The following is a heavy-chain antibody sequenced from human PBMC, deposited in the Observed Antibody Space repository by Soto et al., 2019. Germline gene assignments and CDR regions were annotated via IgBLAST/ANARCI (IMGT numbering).Heavy chain of an antibody. V-gene: IGHV1-69*02. D-gene: IGHD2-2*01. CDR3: ASGYCSSTSCLPFAY. Sequence: SVKVSCKASGGTFSSYTISWVRQAPGQGLEWMGRIIPILGIANYAQKFQGRVTITADKSTSTAYMELSSLRSEDTAVYYCASGYCSSTSCLPFAYWGQGTLVTVSS. CDR2: IIPILGIA. CDR1: GGTFSSYT. J-gene: IGHJ4*02.